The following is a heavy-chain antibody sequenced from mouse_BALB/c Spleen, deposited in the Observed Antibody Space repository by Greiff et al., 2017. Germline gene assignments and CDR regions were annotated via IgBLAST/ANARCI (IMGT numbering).Heavy chain of an antibody. CDR3: ARSRHYHPFDY. CDR2: INPSNGRT. Sequence: QVQLQQSGAELVKPGASVKLSCKASGYTFTSYWMHWVKQRPGQGLEWIGEINPSNGRTNYNEKFKSKATLTVDKSSSTAYMQLSSLTSEDSAVYYCARSRHYHPFDYWGQGTTLTVSS. V-gene: IGHV1S81*02. J-gene: IGHJ2*01. D-gene: IGHD5-5*01. CDR1: GYTFTSYW.